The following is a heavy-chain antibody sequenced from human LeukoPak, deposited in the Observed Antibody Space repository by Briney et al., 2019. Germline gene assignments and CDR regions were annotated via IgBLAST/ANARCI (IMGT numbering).Heavy chain of an antibody. V-gene: IGHV4-30-2*01. CDR1: GGSVSSGDYA. J-gene: IGHJ4*02. Sequence: SETLSLTCTVSGGSVSSGDYAWSWIRQPPGKGLEWIGYVYHTGRTVYNPSLRSRVTILLDKSNNQFSLKLNSVTAADTAVYYCARPAWSGSYVRSYYFDHWGQGTLVTVSS. D-gene: IGHD1-26*01. CDR3: ARPAWSGSYVRSYYFDH. CDR2: VYHTGRT.